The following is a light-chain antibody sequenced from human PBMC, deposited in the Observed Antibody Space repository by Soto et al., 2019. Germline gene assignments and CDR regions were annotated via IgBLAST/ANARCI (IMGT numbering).Light chain of an antibody. Sequence: AIQMTQSPSSLSASVGDSVTITCRASQGIRDDLGWYQQKPGKAPKLLIYAASSLQSGVPSRFGGSGSGTDFTLTISSLQPEDFATYYCLQDYNYPLTFGGGTKVEIK. V-gene: IGKV1-6*01. CDR3: LQDYNYPLT. CDR1: QGIRDD. CDR2: AAS. J-gene: IGKJ4*01.